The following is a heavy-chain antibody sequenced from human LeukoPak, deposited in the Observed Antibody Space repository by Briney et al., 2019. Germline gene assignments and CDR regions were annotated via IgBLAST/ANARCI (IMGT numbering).Heavy chain of an antibody. CDR2: IRYDGSNK. V-gene: IGHV3-30*02. Sequence: GGSLRLSCAASGFTFSSYGMHWVRQAPGKGLEWVAFIRYDGSNKYYADSVKGRFTISRDNSKNTLYLQMSSLRAEDTAVYYCAKDVSHSSGWYGDYWGQGTLVTVSS. CDR1: GFTFSSYG. D-gene: IGHD6-19*01. CDR3: AKDVSHSSGWYGDY. J-gene: IGHJ4*02.